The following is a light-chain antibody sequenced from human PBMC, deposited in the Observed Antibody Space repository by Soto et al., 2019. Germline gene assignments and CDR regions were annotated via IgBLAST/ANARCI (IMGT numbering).Light chain of an antibody. CDR1: SSDVGGYNY. V-gene: IGLV2-14*01. Sequence: QSVLTQPASVSGSPGQSITISCTGTSSDVGGYNYVSWYQQHPGKAPKLMIYDVSNRPSGVSNRFSGSKSGNTASLTISGLQAEDEADYYCSSYTSSSTSYVFGNGTKLTVL. CDR3: SSYTSSSTSYV. CDR2: DVS. J-gene: IGLJ1*01.